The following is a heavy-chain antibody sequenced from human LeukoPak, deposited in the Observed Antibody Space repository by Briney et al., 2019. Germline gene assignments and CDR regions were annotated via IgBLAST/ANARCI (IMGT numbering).Heavy chain of an antibody. V-gene: IGHV3-64*01. Sequence: GGSLRLSCAASGFTFSSYAMHWVRQAPGKGLEYVSAISSNGGSTYYANCVKGRFTISRDNSKNTLYLQMGSLRAEDMAVYYCARALSGSYHFDYWGQGTLVTVSS. D-gene: IGHD1-26*01. CDR3: ARALSGSYHFDY. CDR1: GFTFSSYA. CDR2: ISSNGGST. J-gene: IGHJ4*02.